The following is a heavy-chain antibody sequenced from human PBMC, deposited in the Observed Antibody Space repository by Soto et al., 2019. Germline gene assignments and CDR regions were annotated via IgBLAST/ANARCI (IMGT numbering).Heavy chain of an antibody. CDR2: INAGNGNT. V-gene: IGHV1-3*01. CDR3: ARVWSSSSLYYYYGMDV. CDR1: GYTFTSYA. Sequence: ASVKVSCKASGYTFTSYAMHWVRQAPGQRLEWMGWINAGNGNTKYSQKFQGRVTSTRDTSASTAYMELSSLRSEDTAVYYCARVWSSSSLYYYYGMDVWGQGTTVTVSS. J-gene: IGHJ6*02. D-gene: IGHD6-13*01.